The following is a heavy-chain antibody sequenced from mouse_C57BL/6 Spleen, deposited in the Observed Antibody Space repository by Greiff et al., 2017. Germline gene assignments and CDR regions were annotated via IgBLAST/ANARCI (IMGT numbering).Heavy chain of an antibody. Sequence: QVQLKESGAELARPGASVKMSCKASGYTFTSYTMHWVKQRPGQGLEWIGYINPSSGYTKYNQKFKDKATLTADKSSSTAYMQLSSLTSEDSAVYYCARDDGLFAYWGQGTLVTVSA. CDR2: INPSSGYT. J-gene: IGHJ3*01. CDR3: ARDDGLFAY. CDR1: GYTFTSYT. V-gene: IGHV1-4*01. D-gene: IGHD2-3*01.